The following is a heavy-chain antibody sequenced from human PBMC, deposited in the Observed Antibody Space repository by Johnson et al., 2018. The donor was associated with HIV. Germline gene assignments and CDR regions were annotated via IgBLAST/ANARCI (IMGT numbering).Heavy chain of an antibody. Sequence: VQLVESGGGLLQPGKSLRLSCGASGFAFSAYGMHWVRQAPGKALEWLASLWADGSNEYYADSVKGRFTISRDNSKNTLYLQMNSPRVEDTAVYYCARVRGGRENAFDIWGQGTMVTVSS. J-gene: IGHJ3*02. CDR2: LWADGSNE. CDR3: ARVRGGRENAFDI. V-gene: IGHV3-33*01. D-gene: IGHD1-26*01. CDR1: GFAFSAYG.